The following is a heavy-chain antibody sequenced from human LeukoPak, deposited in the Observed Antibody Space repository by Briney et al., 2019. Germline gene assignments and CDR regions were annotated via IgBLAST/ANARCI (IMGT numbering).Heavy chain of an antibody. CDR3: ARSYDFWSAFDY. CDR2: ISAYNGDT. CDR1: GYPFTSYG. D-gene: IGHD3-3*01. V-gene: IGHV1-18*01. J-gene: IGHJ4*02. Sequence: GASVTVSCKASGYPFTSYGISWVRQAPGQGLEWMGWISAYNGDTNYAQSLQGRVTVATDTSTTTAYMELRSLKSDDTAVYYCARSYDFWSAFDYWGQGTLVTVSS.